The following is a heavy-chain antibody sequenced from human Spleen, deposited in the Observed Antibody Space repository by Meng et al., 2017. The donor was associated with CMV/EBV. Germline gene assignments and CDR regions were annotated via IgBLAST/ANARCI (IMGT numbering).Heavy chain of an antibody. CDR2: IIPIFGTA. V-gene: IGHV1-69*12. D-gene: IGHD2-15*01. J-gene: IGHJ4*02. CDR3: ATSSRGVVVVVAAGFDY. CDR1: GGTFSSYA. Sequence: VHLVQLGAEVKKPGSSGKVSCKASGGTFSSYAISWVRQAPGQGLEWMGGIIPIFGTANYAQKFQGRVTITADESTSTAYMELSSLRSEDTAVYYCATSSRGVVVVVAAGFDYWGQGTLVTVSS.